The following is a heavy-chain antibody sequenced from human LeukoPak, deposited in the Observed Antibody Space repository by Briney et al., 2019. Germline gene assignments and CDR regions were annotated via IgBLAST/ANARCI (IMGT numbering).Heavy chain of an antibody. D-gene: IGHD3-22*01. V-gene: IGHV3-21*01. CDR3: ARGENYYDSSGTWVYFDY. J-gene: IGHJ4*02. Sequence: PGGSLRLSCAASGFTFSSYSMNWVRQAPGKGLEWVSSISSSSSYIYYADSVKGRFTISRDNAKNSLYLQMNSLRAEDTAVYYCARGENYYDSSGTWVYFDYWGQGTLVTVSS. CDR1: GFTFSSYS. CDR2: ISSSSSYI.